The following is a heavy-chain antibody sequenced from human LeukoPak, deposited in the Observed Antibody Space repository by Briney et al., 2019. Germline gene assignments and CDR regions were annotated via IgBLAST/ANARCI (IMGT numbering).Heavy chain of an antibody. CDR2: ISPNSGGT. CDR3: ATVLNRGDLNANVAFHI. Sequence: ASVNVSCKASGYTFTGYYLHWVRQAPGQGLEWMGWISPNSGGTNNAQTFQGGVTMTRDTSISTAYTELSRRRSDDTSVYWCATVLNRGDLNANVAFHISGDGTTFT. J-gene: IGHJ3*02. CDR1: GYTFTGYY. D-gene: IGHD1-1*01. V-gene: IGHV1-2*02.